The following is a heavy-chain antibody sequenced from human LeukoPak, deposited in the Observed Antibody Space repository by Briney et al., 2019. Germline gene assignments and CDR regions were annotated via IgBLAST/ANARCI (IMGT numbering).Heavy chain of an antibody. V-gene: IGHV3-33*08. Sequence: GRSLRLSCTASGVTFSSYGIHGVREAPRKGLDWVAVIWYDGNSQYYADSVKGRFTISRDNSKNTVYLQMNSLTAEDTAIYYCVRPNGDYARGGLEIWGQGTVVTVSS. CDR2: IWYDGNSQ. J-gene: IGHJ3*02. CDR1: GVTFSSYG. D-gene: IGHD4-17*01. CDR3: VRPNGDYARGGLEI.